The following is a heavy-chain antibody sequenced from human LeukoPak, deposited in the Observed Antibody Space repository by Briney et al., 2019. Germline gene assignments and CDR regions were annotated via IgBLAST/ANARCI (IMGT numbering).Heavy chain of an antibody. Sequence: GGSLRLSCAASGFTFSTYSMHWVRQAPGKGLEWVSSIRSGSTYINYADSVKGRFTISRDDAKKSLYLQMNSLRAEDTAVYYCARHGIFHYWGQGTLVTVSS. V-gene: IGHV3-21*01. J-gene: IGHJ4*02. CDR2: IRSGSTYI. D-gene: IGHD5-24*01. CDR3: ARHGIFHY. CDR1: GFTFSTYS.